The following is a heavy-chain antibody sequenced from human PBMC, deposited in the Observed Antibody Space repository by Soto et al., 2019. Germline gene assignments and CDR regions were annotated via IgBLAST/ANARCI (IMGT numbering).Heavy chain of an antibody. J-gene: IGHJ4*02. CDR3: ARGDARFLEWFQPPGYFDY. V-gene: IGHV4-59*01. D-gene: IGHD3-3*01. CDR2: IYYSGST. Sequence: KPSETLSLTCTVSGGSISSYYWSWIRQPPVKGLEWIGYIYYSGSTNYNPSLKSRVTISVDTSKNQFSLKLSSVTAADTAVYYCARGDARFLEWFQPPGYFDYWGQGTLVTVSS. CDR1: GGSISSYY.